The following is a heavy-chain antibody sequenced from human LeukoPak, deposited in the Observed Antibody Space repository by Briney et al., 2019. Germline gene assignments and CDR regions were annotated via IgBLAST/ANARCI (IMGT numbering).Heavy chain of an antibody. CDR2: ISSSGSTI. D-gene: IGHD3-22*01. J-gene: IGHJ4*02. V-gene: IGHV3-48*03. CDR3: ASRPRFDTRGYYVDY. Sequence: PGGSLRLSCAASGFTFSSYEMNWVRQAPGKGLEWVSYISSSGSTIYYADSVKGRFTISRDNAKNSLYLQMNSLRAEDTAVYYCASRPRFDTRGYYVDYWGQGSLVTVSS. CDR1: GFTFSSYE.